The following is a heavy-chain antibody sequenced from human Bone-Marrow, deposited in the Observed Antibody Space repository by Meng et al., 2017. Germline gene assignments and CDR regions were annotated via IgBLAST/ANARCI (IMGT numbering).Heavy chain of an antibody. Sequence: ASVKVSCKASGYTFTGYYMHWVRQAPGQGLEWMGWINPNSGGTNYAQKFQGRVTMTRDTSIRTAYMELSRLRSDDTAVYYCARDGQFDSSGYAGDSWGQGTLVTVSS. CDR1: GYTFTGYY. CDR2: INPNSGGT. CDR3: ARDGQFDSSGYAGDS. V-gene: IGHV1-2*02. D-gene: IGHD3-22*01. J-gene: IGHJ5*02.